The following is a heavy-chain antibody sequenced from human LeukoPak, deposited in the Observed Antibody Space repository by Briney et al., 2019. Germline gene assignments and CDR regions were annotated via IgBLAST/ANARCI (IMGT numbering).Heavy chain of an antibody. Sequence: GGSLRLSCAASGFTFSSYAMSWVRQAPGKGLEWVSAISGSGGSTYYADSVKGRFTISRDNSKNTLYLQMNSLRAEDTAVYYCAKVRGGRAMVTYYYYGMDVWGQGTTVTVSS. CDR1: GFTFSSYA. J-gene: IGHJ6*02. CDR2: ISGSGGST. V-gene: IGHV3-23*01. CDR3: AKVRGGRAMVTYYYYGMDV. D-gene: IGHD5-18*01.